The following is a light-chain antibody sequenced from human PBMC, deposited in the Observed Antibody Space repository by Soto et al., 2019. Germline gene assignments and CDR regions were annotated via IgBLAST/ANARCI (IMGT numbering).Light chain of an antibody. CDR2: GAS. Sequence: IVLTQSPGTLSFSPGERVTLSCRASQSVSSSYLAWYQQKPGQAPRLLIYGASRRASGIPDRFSGSGSGTDFTLTINRLEPEDFAMYYCQQYGSSPLTFGGGTNVDIK. CDR3: QQYGSSPLT. J-gene: IGKJ4*01. V-gene: IGKV3-20*01. CDR1: QSVSSSY.